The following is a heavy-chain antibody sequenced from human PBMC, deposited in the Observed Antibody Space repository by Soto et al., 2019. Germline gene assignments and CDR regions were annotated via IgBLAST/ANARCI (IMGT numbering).Heavy chain of an antibody. J-gene: IGHJ4*02. CDR2: ISHDESNK. Sequence: GGSLRLSCAASGFTFSTYPMHWVRQAPGKGLEWVALISHDESNKYYADSVKGRFTISRDNSKNTLFLQMNSLTAEDTAVYYCARWNVQYDSYGYFWGQGTLVTVSS. D-gene: IGHD5-18*01. CDR1: GFTFSTYP. V-gene: IGHV3-30-3*01. CDR3: ARWNVQYDSYGYF.